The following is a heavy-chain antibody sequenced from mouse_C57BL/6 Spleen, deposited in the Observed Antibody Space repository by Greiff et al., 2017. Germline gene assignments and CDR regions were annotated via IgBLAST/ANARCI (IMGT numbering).Heavy chain of an antibody. D-gene: IGHD1-1*01. J-gene: IGHJ4*01. V-gene: IGHV1-53*01. CDR1: GYTFTSYW. CDR3: ARCTTVVEGGAMDY. Sequence: QVHVKQSGTELVKPGASVKLSCKASGYTFTSYWMHWVKQRPGQGLEWIGNINPSNGGTNYNEKFKSKATLTVDKSSSTAYMQLSSLTSEDSAVYYCARCTTVVEGGAMDYWGQGTSVTVSS. CDR2: INPSNGGT.